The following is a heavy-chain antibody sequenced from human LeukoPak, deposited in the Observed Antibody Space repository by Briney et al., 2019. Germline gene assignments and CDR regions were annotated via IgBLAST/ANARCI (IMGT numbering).Heavy chain of an antibody. V-gene: IGHV3-7*01. Sequence: GGSLRLSCADSGFTFSSYWMDWVRQAPGEGLEWVANIKHDGSEKYYADFVKGRFTISRDNAKNSLYLQMDSLRAEDTAVYYCARDAGHSGYDLLDYWGQGTLVTVSS. CDR1: GFTFSSYW. CDR2: IKHDGSEK. CDR3: ARDAGHSGYDLLDY. D-gene: IGHD5-12*01. J-gene: IGHJ4*02.